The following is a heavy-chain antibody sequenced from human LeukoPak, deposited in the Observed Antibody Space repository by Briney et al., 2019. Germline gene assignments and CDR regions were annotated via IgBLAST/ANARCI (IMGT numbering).Heavy chain of an antibody. D-gene: IGHD3/OR15-3a*01. CDR1: GWIVSGNY. J-gene: IGHJ4*02. CDR2: FYKGGSI. CDR3: ARGNGYNFWDY. V-gene: IGHV3-53*01. Sequence: GGSLRLSCAASGWIVSGNYMSWVRQAPGKGLEWVSVFYKGGSIYYADSVRGRFTISRDDSRNTIYLQMNSLRAEDTAIYYCARGNGYNFWDYWGQGTLVTVSS.